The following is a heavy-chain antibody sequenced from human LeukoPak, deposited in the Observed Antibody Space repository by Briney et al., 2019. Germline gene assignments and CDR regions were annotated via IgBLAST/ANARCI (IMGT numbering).Heavy chain of an antibody. CDR1: GFTFSCYW. CDR3: ARGDLYSSSSDY. J-gene: IGHJ4*02. V-gene: IGHV3-74*01. CDR2: INTDGSST. Sequence: GGSLRLSCAASGFTFSCYWMHWVRQAPGKGLVWVSRINTDGSSTSYADSVKGRFTISRDNAKNTLYLQMNSLRAEDTAVYYCARGDLYSSSSDYWGQGTLVTVSS. D-gene: IGHD6-6*01.